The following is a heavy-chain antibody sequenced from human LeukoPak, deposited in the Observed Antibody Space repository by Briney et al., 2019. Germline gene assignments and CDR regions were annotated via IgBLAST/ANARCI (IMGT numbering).Heavy chain of an antibody. CDR2: ISAYNGNT. CDR3: ARIRSSSPYYYCGMDV. V-gene: IGHV1-18*01. CDR1: GYTFTSYG. J-gene: IGHJ6*02. D-gene: IGHD1-26*01. Sequence: ASVKVSCKASGYTFTSYGISWVRQAPGQGLEWMGWISAYNGNTNYAQKLQGRVTMTTDTSTSTAYMELRSLRSDDTAVYYCARIRSSSPYYYCGMDVWGQGTTVTVSS.